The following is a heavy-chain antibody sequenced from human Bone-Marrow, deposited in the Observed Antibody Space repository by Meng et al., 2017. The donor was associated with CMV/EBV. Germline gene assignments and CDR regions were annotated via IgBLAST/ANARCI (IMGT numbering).Heavy chain of an antibody. J-gene: IGHJ4*02. D-gene: IGHD2-15*01. CDR2: INPNSGDT. CDR1: GYTFTDYY. V-gene: IGHV1-2*02. Sequence: ASVKVSCKASGYTFTDYYMHWVRQAPGQGLEWMGWINPNSGDTNYAQKLQGRVTMTTDTSTSTAYMELRSLRSDDTAVYYCAREMGRGLDYWGQGTLVTVSS. CDR3: AREMGRGLDY.